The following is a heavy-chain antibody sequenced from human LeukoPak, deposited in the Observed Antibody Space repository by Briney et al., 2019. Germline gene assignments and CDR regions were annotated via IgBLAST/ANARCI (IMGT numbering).Heavy chain of an antibody. V-gene: IGHV3-30*02. CDR3: AKQHSNGRSSSSFDP. D-gene: IGHD6-13*01. Sequence: GGSLRLSCAASGFTFSSYGMHWVRQAPGKGLEWVAFIRYDGSNKYYADSVKGRFTISRDNSKNTLYLQMNSLRAEDTAVYYCAKQHSNGRSSSSFDPWGQGTLVTVSS. J-gene: IGHJ5*02. CDR2: IRYDGSNK. CDR1: GFTFSSYG.